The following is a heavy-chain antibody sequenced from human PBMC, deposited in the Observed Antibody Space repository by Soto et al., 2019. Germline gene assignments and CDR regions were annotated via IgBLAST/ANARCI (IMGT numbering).Heavy chain of an antibody. Sequence: PSETLSLTCTVSGGSISSYYWSWIRQPAGKGLEWIGRIYTSGSTNYNPSLKSRVTMSVDTSRDQVSLRLRSVTRADTAVYYCARDQDDFRSGSYYYAIEVWGQGTKVTVSS. V-gene: IGHV4-4*07. CDR1: GGSISSYY. J-gene: IGHJ6*02. CDR2: IYTSGST. CDR3: ARDQDDFRSGSYYYAIEV. D-gene: IGHD3-3*01.